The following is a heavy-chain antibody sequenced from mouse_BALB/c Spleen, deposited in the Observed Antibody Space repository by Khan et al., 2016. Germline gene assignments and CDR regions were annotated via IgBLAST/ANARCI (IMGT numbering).Heavy chain of an antibody. CDR3: ARSYYGYVAMDY. CDR1: GYTFTDYY. CDR2: IFPGSGST. Sequence: QVQLQQSGTELPRPGASVKLSCKASGYTFTDYYLHWVKQRTGQGLEWIGEIFPGSGSTYYNEKFKGKASLTAATSSSTAYMQLSCLTSEDSAVYFCARSYYGYVAMDYRGHGASVTVSS. V-gene: IGHV1-77*01. D-gene: IGHD1-2*01. J-gene: IGHJ4*01.